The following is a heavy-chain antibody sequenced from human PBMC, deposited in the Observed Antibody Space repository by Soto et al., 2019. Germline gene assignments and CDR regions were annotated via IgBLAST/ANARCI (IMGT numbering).Heavy chain of an antibody. CDR3: ARALRDSWFDH. J-gene: IGHJ5*02. Sequence: PGGSLRLSCAASGFTFSSYSMNWVRQAPGRGLEWVSSISSSSAYIYYADSVKGRFTISGDNAKDSLYLQMNSLRAEDTAVYYCARALRDSWFDHWGNGTLVTVSS. D-gene: IGHD2-21*02. V-gene: IGHV3-21*01. CDR2: ISSSSAYI. CDR1: GFTFSSYS.